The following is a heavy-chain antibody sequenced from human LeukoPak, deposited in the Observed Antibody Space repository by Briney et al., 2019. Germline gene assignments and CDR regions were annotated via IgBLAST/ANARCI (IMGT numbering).Heavy chain of an antibody. J-gene: IGHJ3*02. V-gene: IGHV3-48*01. Sequence: GGSLRLSCAASGFTFSTSNMNWFRQAPGKGLEWVSYISTSSRTIYYADSVQGRFTISRDSAKNSLYLQMNGLRAEDTAVYFCARDSAYCTTTSCYRVEDNAFDIWGQGTMVTVSS. CDR2: ISTSSRTI. D-gene: IGHD2-2*02. CDR3: ARDSAYCTTTSCYRVEDNAFDI. CDR1: GFTFSTSN.